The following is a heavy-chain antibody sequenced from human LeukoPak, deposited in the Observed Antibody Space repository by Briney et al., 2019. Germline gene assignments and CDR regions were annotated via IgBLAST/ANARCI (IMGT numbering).Heavy chain of an antibody. D-gene: IGHD3-22*01. J-gene: IGHJ5*02. Sequence: SVKVSCKASGGTFSSYAISWVRQAPGQGLEWMGGIIPIFGTANYAQKLQGRVTMTTDTSTSTAYMELRSLRSDDTAVYYCARDRRSSDNWFDPWGQGTLVTVSS. CDR1: GGTFSSYA. CDR3: ARDRRSSDNWFDP. CDR2: IIPIFGTA. V-gene: IGHV1-69*05.